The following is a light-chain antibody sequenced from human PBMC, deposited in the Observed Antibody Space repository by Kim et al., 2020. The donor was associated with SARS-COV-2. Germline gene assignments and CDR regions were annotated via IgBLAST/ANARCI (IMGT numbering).Light chain of an antibody. CDR2: AAS. V-gene: IGKV3-20*01. CDR1: QSVSSSY. CDR3: QQYDSSPLT. Sequence: EIVLTQSPGTLSLSPGERATLSCRASQSVSSSYLAWYQQKPGQAPRLLIYAASNRTTDIPDRFSGSGSGADFTLTISRLEPEDFAVYYCQQYDSSPLTFGGGTKVDIK. J-gene: IGKJ4*01.